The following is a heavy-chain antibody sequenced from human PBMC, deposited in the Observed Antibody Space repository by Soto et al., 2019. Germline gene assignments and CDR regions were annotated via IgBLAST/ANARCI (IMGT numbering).Heavy chain of an antibody. J-gene: IGHJ4*02. Sequence: GGSLRLSCAVSGFTFDDNAMHWVRQAPEKGLEWVSGINWKSDIGYADSVKGRFTISGDNAENSLYLQMNSLRAEDTALYYCAISQDRGGRTTFIYWGQGTQVTVS. CDR3: AISQDRGGRTTFIY. CDR1: GFTFDDNA. D-gene: IGHD3-16*01. CDR2: INWKSDI. V-gene: IGHV3-9*01.